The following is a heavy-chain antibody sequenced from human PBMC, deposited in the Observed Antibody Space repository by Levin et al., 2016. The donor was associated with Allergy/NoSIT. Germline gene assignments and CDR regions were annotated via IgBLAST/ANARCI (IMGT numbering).Heavy chain of an antibody. CDR2: ISAYNGNT. CDR3: ARDDNTIFGVKWIWLDP. Sequence: ASVKVSCKASGYTFTSYGISWVRQAPGQGLEWMGWISAYNGNTNYAQKLQGRVTMTTDTSTSTAYMELRSLRSDDTAVYYCARDDNTIFGVKWIWLDPWGQGTLVTVSS. CDR1: GYTFTSYG. V-gene: IGHV1-18*01. D-gene: IGHD3-3*01. J-gene: IGHJ5*02.